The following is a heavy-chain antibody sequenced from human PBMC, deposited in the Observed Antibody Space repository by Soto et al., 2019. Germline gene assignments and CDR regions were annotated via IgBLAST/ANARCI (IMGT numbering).Heavy chain of an antibody. CDR2: ISGSGDNT. D-gene: IGHD2-21*02. CDR1: GFTFSNYA. J-gene: IGHJ4*02. V-gene: IGHV3-23*01. Sequence: EVQELDSGGGLVQPGGSLRLSCAASGFTFSNYAMSWLRQAPGKGLEWVSTISGSGDNTDYVDSVKGRFTISRDNSKNTLYLPMNSLRAEDTAVYYCAQDPLMVTPYFDYWGQGILVSVSA. CDR3: AQDPLMVTPYFDY.